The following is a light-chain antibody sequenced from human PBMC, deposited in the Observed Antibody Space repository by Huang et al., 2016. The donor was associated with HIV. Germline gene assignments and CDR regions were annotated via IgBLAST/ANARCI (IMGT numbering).Light chain of an antibody. CDR3: QQYYASMYT. CDR2: AAS. Sequence: IQMTQSPSSLSASVGDRVTITCRASQDISSALNWYQQEPGKAPKLLLYAASRLQSGVPSRFSGSGSGTEYSLTISSLHPEDFATYYCQQYYASMYTFGQGTKLEIK. V-gene: IGKV1-NL1*01. CDR1: QDISSA. J-gene: IGKJ2*01.